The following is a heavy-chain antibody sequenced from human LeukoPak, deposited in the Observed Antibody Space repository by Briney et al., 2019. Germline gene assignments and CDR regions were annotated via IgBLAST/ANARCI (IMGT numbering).Heavy chain of an antibody. Sequence: GGSLRLSCAASGFTFSSYGMSWVRQAPGKGLEWVSAISGSGGSTDYADSVKGRFTISRDNSKNTLYLQMNSLRAEDTAVYYCAKDARVLRYFDWHADHWGQGTLVTVSS. D-gene: IGHD3-9*01. CDR2: ISGSGGST. V-gene: IGHV3-23*01. J-gene: IGHJ4*02. CDR1: GFTFSSYG. CDR3: AKDARVLRYFDWHADH.